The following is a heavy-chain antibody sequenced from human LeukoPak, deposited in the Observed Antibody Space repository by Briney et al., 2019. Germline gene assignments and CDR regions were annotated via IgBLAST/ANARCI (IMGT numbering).Heavy chain of an antibody. CDR2: IYTSGST. J-gene: IGHJ6*02. V-gene: IGHV4-4*07. CDR3: AREQQLGNYGMDV. Sequence: SETLSLTCTVSGGSISSYYWSWIRQPAGKGLEWIGRIYTSGSTYYNPSLKSRVTISVDTSKNQFSLKLSSVTAADTAVYYCAREQQLGNYGMDVWGQGTTVTVSS. CDR1: GGSISSYY. D-gene: IGHD6-13*01.